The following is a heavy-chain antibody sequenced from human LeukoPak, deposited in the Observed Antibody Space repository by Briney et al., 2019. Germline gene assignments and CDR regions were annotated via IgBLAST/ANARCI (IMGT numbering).Heavy chain of an antibody. Sequence: PSGTLTLTCAVSGGSISSSNWWSWVRQPPGKGLEWIGEIYHSGSTNYNPSLKSRVTISVDKSKNQFSLKLSSVTAADTAVYYCARDPTYYYGSGSFPDAFDIWGQGTMVTVSS. CDR3: ARDPTYYYGSGSFPDAFDI. D-gene: IGHD3-10*01. J-gene: IGHJ3*02. V-gene: IGHV4-4*02. CDR1: GGSISSSNW. CDR2: IYHSGST.